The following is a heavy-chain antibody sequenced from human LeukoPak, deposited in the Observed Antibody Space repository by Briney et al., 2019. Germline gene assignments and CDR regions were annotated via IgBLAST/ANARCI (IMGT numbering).Heavy chain of an antibody. CDR3: ARDYLGSGSFGY. CDR2: INPNSGGT. CDR1: GYTFTGYY. Sequence: ASVKVSCKASGYTFTGYYIHWVRQAPGQGLEWMGWINPNSGGTNYAQKFQGRVTMTRDTSISTAYMELSRLRSDDTAVYYCARDYLGSGSFGYWGQGTLVTVSS. J-gene: IGHJ4*02. D-gene: IGHD3-10*01. V-gene: IGHV1-2*02.